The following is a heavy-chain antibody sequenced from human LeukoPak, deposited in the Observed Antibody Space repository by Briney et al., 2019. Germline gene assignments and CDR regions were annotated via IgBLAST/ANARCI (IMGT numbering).Heavy chain of an antibody. D-gene: IGHD1-1*01. CDR3: ASATSAAPFAFDI. CDR1: GYTFTGYY. J-gene: IGHJ3*02. Sequence: ASVKVSCKASGYTFTGYYMHWVRQAPGQGLEWMGWINPNSGGTNYAQKFQGRVTMTRDMSTSTVYMELSSLRSEDTAVYYCASATSAAPFAFDIWGQGTMVTVSS. CDR2: INPNSGGT. V-gene: IGHV1-2*02.